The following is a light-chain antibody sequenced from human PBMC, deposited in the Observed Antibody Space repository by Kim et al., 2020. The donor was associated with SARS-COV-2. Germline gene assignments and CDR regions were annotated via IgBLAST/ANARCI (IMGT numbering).Light chain of an antibody. CDR2: GAS. CDR3: QQYNNWPPWT. V-gene: IGKV3-15*01. Sequence: EIVMTQSPAPLSVSPGERATLSCRASQSVSSNLAWYQHKPGQAPRLLIYGASTRAAGIPARFSGSGSGTEFTLTISSLQSEDSALYYCQQYNNWPPWTFGQGTKVDIK. CDR1: QSVSSN. J-gene: IGKJ1*01.